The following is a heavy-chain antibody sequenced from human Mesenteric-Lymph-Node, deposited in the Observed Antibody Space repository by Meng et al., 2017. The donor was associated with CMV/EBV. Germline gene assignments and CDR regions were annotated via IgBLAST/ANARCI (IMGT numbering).Heavy chain of an antibody. CDR1: GYTFISYY. J-gene: IGHJ6*02. Sequence: ASVKVSCKASGYTFISYYIHWVRQAPGQGLEWMGWMNPNSGNTGYAQKFQGRVTMTRNTSISTAYMELSSLRSEDTAVYYCARDQAYYDFWSGYYATYYYYGMDVWGQGTTVTVSS. D-gene: IGHD3-3*01. V-gene: IGHV1-8*01. CDR3: ARDQAYYDFWSGYYATYYYYGMDV. CDR2: MNPNSGNT.